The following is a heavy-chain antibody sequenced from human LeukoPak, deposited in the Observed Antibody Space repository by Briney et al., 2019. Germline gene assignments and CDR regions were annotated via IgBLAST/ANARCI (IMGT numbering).Heavy chain of an antibody. Sequence: GGSLKLSCAASGFTFSSYAMDWVRQAPGKGLEWVALISYDGNNKYYADSVKGRFTISRDNSKNTLYLQMNSLRPEDTAVYYCARCGSAGTCYSRFHPWGQGALVTVSS. CDR3: ARCGSAGTCYSRFHP. J-gene: IGHJ5*02. CDR2: ISYDGNNK. V-gene: IGHV3-30*04. D-gene: IGHD2-15*01. CDR1: GFTFSSYA.